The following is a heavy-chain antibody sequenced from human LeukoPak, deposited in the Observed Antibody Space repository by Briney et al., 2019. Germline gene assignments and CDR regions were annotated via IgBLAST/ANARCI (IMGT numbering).Heavy chain of an antibody. CDR2: TYYRSQWYN. Sequence: SQTLSLTCAISGDSVSTNSVAWNWIRQSPSRGLEWLGSTYYRSQWYNEYAAAVKSRITINPDTSKNQFSLHLNSVTPEDAAVYYCARDFYCSSYSCSFDCWGQGTLVIVSS. V-gene: IGHV6-1*01. J-gene: IGHJ4*02. CDR3: ARDFYCSSYSCSFDC. D-gene: IGHD2-2*01. CDR1: GDSVSTNSVA.